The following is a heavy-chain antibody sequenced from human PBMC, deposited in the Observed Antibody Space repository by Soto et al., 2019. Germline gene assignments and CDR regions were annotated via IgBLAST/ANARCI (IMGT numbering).Heavy chain of an antibody. Sequence: PSETLSLTCTVSGGSISGSSYYWGWIRQPPGKGLEWIGSIYYSGSTYYNPSLKSRVTISVDTSKNQFSLKLSSVTAADTAVYYCARHLGSSGYYYDFDYWGQGTLVTVSS. J-gene: IGHJ4*02. CDR3: ARHLGSSGYYYDFDY. CDR1: GGSISGSSYY. D-gene: IGHD3-22*01. V-gene: IGHV4-39*01. CDR2: IYYSGST.